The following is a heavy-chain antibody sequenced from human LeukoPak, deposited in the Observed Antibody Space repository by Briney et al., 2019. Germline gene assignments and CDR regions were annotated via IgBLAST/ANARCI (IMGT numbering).Heavy chain of an antibody. CDR3: AREPKDVGAKALDY. Sequence: ASVKVSCKASGYTFTSYGISWVRQAPGQGLEWMGWISAYNGNTNYAQKLQGRVTMTTDTSTSTAYMELRSLRSDDTAVYYCAREPKDVGAKALDYWGQGTLVTVSS. J-gene: IGHJ4*02. V-gene: IGHV1-18*01. CDR1: GYTFTSYG. CDR2: ISAYNGNT. D-gene: IGHD1-26*01.